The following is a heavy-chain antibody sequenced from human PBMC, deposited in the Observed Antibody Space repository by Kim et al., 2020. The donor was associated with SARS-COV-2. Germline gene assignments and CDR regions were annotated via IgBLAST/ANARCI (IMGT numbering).Heavy chain of an antibody. V-gene: IGHV3-23*01. Sequence: KGRFPISRDNSKNTLYLQMNSLRAEDTAVYYCAKDGTMVRGVIIATYFDYWGQGTLVTVSS. D-gene: IGHD3-10*01. CDR3: AKDGTMVRGVIIATYFDY. J-gene: IGHJ4*02.